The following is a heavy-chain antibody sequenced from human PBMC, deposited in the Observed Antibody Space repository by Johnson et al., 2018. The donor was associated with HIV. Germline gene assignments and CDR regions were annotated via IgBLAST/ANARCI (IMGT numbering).Heavy chain of an antibody. D-gene: IGHD5-24*01. J-gene: IGHJ3*02. Sequence: VQLVESGGGLVQPGGSLRLSCAASTFTFSSYAMHWVRQAPGKGLEYVSAISSNGGSTYYANSVKGRFTISRDNSKNTLYLQMGSLRAEDMAVYYCARDQRWWLQSPGAFDIWGQGTMVTVSS. CDR3: ARDQRWWLQSPGAFDI. CDR1: TFTFSSYA. V-gene: IGHV3-64*01. CDR2: ISSNGGST.